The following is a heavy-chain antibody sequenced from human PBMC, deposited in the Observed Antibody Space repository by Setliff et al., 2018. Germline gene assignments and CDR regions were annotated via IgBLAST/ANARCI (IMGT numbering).Heavy chain of an antibody. D-gene: IGHD2-2*01. CDR2: ISHSGST. CDR3: RLAHCSTTSCEEALDY. CDR1: GGSFSTYY. J-gene: IGHJ4*02. Sequence: SETLSLTCAVYGGSFSTYYWSWIRQPPGKGLEWIGEISHSGSTHYNPSLKSRVTMSVDTSKNQFSLNLNSVTAADTAVYYFRLAHCSTTSCEEALDYWSQGTLVTVSS. V-gene: IGHV4-34*01.